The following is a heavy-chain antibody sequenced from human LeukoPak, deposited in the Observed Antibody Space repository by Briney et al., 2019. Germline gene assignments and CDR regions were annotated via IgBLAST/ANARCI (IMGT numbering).Heavy chain of an antibody. CDR3: ARVHDSGYDYGEFDY. D-gene: IGHD5-12*01. V-gene: IGHV3-30-3*01. CDR1: GLTFSSYA. Sequence: GGSLRLSCAASGLTFSSYAMHWVRQAPGKGLEWVAVISYDGSNKYYADSVKGRFTISRDNSKNTLYLQMNSLRAEDTAVYYCARVHDSGYDYGEFDYWGQGTLVTVSS. J-gene: IGHJ4*02. CDR2: ISYDGSNK.